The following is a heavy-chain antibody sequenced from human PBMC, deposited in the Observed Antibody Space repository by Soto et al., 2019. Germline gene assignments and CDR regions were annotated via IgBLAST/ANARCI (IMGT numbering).Heavy chain of an antibody. V-gene: IGHV3-23*01. J-gene: IGHJ4*02. CDR1: GFTFSSYA. D-gene: IGHD6-19*01. CDR2: ISGSGGST. CDR3: AKSGRRSSGWYGKYYFDY. Sequence: VQLLESGGGLVQPGGSLRLSCAASGFTFSSYAMSWVRQAPGKGLEWVSAISGSGGSTYYADSVKGRFTISRDNSKNTLYLQMNSLRAEDTAVYYCAKSGRRSSGWYGKYYFDYWGQGTLVTVSS.